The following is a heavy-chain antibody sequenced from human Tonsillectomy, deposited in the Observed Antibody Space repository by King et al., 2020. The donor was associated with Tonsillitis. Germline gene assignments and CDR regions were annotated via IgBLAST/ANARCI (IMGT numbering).Heavy chain of an antibody. CDR3: ARGKGYCSSTSCLGRYFDL. J-gene: IGHJ2*01. Sequence: VQLQESGPGLVKPSQTLSLTCTVSGGSISRGGYYWNWIRPHPGKGLEWIVNIYYSWGTYYNPSLKSLVTISVVASENPLSLNLTSVTAADTAVYYCARGKGYCSSTSCLGRYFDLWGRGTLVTVSS. D-gene: IGHD2-2*01. CDR2: IYYSWGT. V-gene: IGHV4-31*01. CDR1: GGSISRGGYY.